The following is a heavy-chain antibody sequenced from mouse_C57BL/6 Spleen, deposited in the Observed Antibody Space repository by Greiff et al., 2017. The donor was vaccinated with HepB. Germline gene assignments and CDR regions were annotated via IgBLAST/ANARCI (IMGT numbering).Heavy chain of an antibody. Sequence: VQLVESGAELVKPGASVKISCKASGYAFSSYWMNWVKQRPGKGLEWIGQIYPGDGYTNYNGKFKGKATLTADKSSSTAYMQLSSLTSEDSAVYFCARLGSSSFFDYWGQGTTLTVSS. V-gene: IGHV1-80*01. D-gene: IGHD1-1*01. J-gene: IGHJ2*01. CDR2: IYPGDGYT. CDR3: ARLGSSSFFDY. CDR1: GYAFSSYW.